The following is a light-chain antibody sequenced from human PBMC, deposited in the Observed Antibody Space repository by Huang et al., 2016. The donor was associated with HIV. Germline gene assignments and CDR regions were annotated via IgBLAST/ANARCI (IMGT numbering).Light chain of an antibody. CDR2: WAA. CDR1: QSVLYSSNNKNY. J-gene: IGKJ2*01. CDR3: QQYYSTPHT. V-gene: IGKV4-1*01. Sequence: DIVMTQSPDSLAVSLGERATINCKSSQSVLYSSNNKNYLAWYQQKPGQPPKLLMYWAATRESGVPDRFSGSGCGTDFTLTISSLQAEDVAVYYCQQYYSTPHTFGQGTKLEIK.